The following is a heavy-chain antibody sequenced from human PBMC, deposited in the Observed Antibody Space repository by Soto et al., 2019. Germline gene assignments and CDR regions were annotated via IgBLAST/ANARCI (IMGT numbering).Heavy chain of an antibody. CDR3: AKGSSGGRPYYFDY. CDR1: GFTFSNYA. D-gene: IGHD2-8*02. V-gene: IGHV3-23*01. CDR2: INAGGSAT. J-gene: IGHJ4*02. Sequence: GGSLRLSCAASGFTFSNYAMSWVRQAPGMGLEWVSAINAGGSATYSADSVKGRFTISRDNSKNTLSLQMNSLRAEDTAVYYCAKGSSGGRPYYFDYWGLGTLVTVS.